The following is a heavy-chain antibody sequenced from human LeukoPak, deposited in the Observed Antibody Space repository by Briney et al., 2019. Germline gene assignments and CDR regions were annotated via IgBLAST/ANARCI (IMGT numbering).Heavy chain of an antibody. V-gene: IGHV4-39*07. Sequence: PSETLSLTCTVSGGSIRTSSYHWGWIRQPPGKGLEWIGSIYYSGSTYYNPSLKSRVTISVDTSKNQFSLKLSSVTAADTAVYYCARRSENSYGYFDYWGPGTLVTVSS. D-gene: IGHD5-18*01. CDR1: GGSIRTSSYH. CDR3: ARRSENSYGYFDY. CDR2: IYYSGST. J-gene: IGHJ4*02.